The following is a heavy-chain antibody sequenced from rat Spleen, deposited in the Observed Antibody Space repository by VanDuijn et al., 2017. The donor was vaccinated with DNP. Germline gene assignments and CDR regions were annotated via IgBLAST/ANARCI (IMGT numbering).Heavy chain of an antibody. CDR2: ISYDGSST. Sequence: EVQLVESDGGLVQPGRSLKLSCAASGFTFSDYYMAWVRQAPTKGLEWVATISYDGSSTYYRDSVKGRFTISRDNAKSTLYLQMDSLRSEDTATYYCTTGGDYFDYWGQGVMVTVSS. CDR3: TTGGDYFDY. V-gene: IGHV5-20*01. J-gene: IGHJ2*01. CDR1: GFTFSDYY.